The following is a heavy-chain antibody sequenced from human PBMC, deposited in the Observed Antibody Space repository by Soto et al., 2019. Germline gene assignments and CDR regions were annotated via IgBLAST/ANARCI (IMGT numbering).Heavy chain of an antibody. CDR1: GGSISSGGYY. D-gene: IGHD6-19*01. Sequence: QVQLQESGPGLVKTSQTLSLTCTVSGGSISSGGYYWSWIRQHPGKGLEWIGYIYYSGSTNYNPSPKSRPTISVDTSKSHFSPELSSVTAADTAVYYCARAGSGCANWFALWGEGTLVTVSS. CDR2: IYYSGST. J-gene: IGHJ5*02. V-gene: IGHV4-31*03. CDR3: ARAGSGCANWFAL.